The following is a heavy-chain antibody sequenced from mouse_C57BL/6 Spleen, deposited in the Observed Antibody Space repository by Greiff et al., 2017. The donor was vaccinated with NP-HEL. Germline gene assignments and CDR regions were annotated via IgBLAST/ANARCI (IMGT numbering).Heavy chain of an antibody. CDR1: GYTFTSYW. J-gene: IGHJ2*01. Sequence: QVQLQQPGAELVRPGSSVKLSCKASGYTFTSYWMHWVKQRPIQGLEWIGNIDPSDSETHSNQKFKDKATLTVDKSSSTAYMQLSSLTSEDSAVYYCARRDYSNYDFDYWGQGTTLTVSS. CDR3: ARRDYSNYDFDY. V-gene: IGHV1-52*01. CDR2: IDPSDSET. D-gene: IGHD2-5*01.